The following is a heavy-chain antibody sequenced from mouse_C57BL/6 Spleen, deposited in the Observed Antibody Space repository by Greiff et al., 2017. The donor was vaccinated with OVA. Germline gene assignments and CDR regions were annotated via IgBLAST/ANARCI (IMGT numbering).Heavy chain of an antibody. CDR2: INPNNGGT. CDR1: GYTFTDYN. D-gene: IGHD1-1*01. Sequence: EVQLQQSGPELVKPGASVKMSCKASGYTFTDYNMHWVKQSHGQSLEWIGYINPNNGGTSYNQKFKGKATLTVNKSSSTAYMELRSLTSEDSAVYYFARLGTTVEFAYWGQGTLVTVSA. J-gene: IGHJ3*01. CDR3: ARLGTTVEFAY. V-gene: IGHV1-22*01.